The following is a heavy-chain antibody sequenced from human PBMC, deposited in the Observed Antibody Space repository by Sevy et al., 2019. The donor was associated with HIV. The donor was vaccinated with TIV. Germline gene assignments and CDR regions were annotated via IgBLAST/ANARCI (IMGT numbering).Heavy chain of an antibody. Sequence: GGSLRLSCAASGLTFSIYEMNWVRQAPGKGLERVSYISSRGRTIYYADSVKARFTISRDNAKNSLYLQMNSLRAEDTAVYYCPSGDDFWRSYHLDYWGRGTLVTVSS. CDR1: GLTFSIYE. V-gene: IGHV3-48*03. J-gene: IGHJ4*02. CDR2: ISSRGRTI. D-gene: IGHD3-3*01. CDR3: PSGDDFWRSYHLDY.